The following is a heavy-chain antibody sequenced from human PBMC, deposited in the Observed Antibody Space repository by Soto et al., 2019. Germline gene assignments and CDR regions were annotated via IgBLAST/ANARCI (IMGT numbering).Heavy chain of an antibody. CDR3: ARDKGRYDSGMDV. Sequence: SETLSLTCTVSGGSINSYYWSWIRQPPGKGLEWIGYTFYSGSTKYNPSLKSRATISVDRPKTHFSLNLSSVTAADTAVYYCARDKGRYDSGMDVWGQGTTVTVSS. CDR1: GGSINSYY. J-gene: IGHJ6*02. V-gene: IGHV4-59*01. D-gene: IGHD3-9*01. CDR2: TFYSGST.